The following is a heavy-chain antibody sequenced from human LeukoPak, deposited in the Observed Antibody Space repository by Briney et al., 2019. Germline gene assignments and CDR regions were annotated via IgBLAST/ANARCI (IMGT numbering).Heavy chain of an antibody. CDR2: INHGGST. V-gene: IGHV4-34*01. Sequence: SETLSLTCAVYGGSFSGDFWSWIRQSPGKGLEWIGEINHGGSTTYNPSLQSRVAISVDTSKNQFSLKLSSVTAADTAVYYCARHRRYSGSPKGNFDYWGQGTLVTVSS. J-gene: IGHJ4*02. D-gene: IGHD1-26*01. CDR1: GGSFSGDF. CDR3: ARHRRYSGSPKGNFDY.